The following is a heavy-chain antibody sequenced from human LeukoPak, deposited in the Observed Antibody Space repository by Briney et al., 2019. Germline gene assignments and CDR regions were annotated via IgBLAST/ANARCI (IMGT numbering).Heavy chain of an antibody. V-gene: IGHV1-24*01. D-gene: IGHD3-10*01. CDR1: GYTLTELS. CDR3: ATDYYGSGSSKCDAFDI. Sequence: ASVKVSCKVSGYTLTELSMHWVRQAPGKGLEWMGGFDPEDGETIYAQKFQGRVTMTEDTSTDTAYMELSSLRSEDTAVYYCATDYYGSGSSKCDAFDIWGQGTMVTVSS. CDR2: FDPEDGET. J-gene: IGHJ3*02.